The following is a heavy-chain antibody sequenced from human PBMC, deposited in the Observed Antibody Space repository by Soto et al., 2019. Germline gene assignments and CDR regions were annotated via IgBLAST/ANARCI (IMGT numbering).Heavy chain of an antibody. CDR1: GYTFTSYG. J-gene: IGHJ4*02. Sequence: ASVKVSCKASGYTFTSYGISWGRQAPGQGLEWMGGISAYNGNTNYAQKLQGRVTMTTDTSTSTAYMELRSLSSDDTAVYYCARDPRSDYGDYFYYFDYWGQGTLVTVSS. V-gene: IGHV1-18*01. D-gene: IGHD4-17*01. CDR3: ARDPRSDYGDYFYYFDY. CDR2: ISAYNGNT.